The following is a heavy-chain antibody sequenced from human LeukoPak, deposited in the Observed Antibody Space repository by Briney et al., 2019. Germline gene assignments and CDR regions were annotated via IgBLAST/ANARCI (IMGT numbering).Heavy chain of an antibody. J-gene: IGHJ4*02. D-gene: IGHD6-6*01. Sequence: GASVKVSCKASGGTFTSYAISWVRQAPGQGLEWMGGIIPIFGTANYAQKFQGRVTITTDESTSTAYMELSSLRSEDTAVYYCARESAAARSGIFDYWGQGTLVTVSS. CDR3: ARESAAARSGIFDY. V-gene: IGHV1-69*05. CDR2: IIPIFGTA. CDR1: GGTFTSYA.